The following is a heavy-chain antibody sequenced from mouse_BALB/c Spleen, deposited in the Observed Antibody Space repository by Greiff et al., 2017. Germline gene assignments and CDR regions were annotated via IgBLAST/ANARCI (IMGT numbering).Heavy chain of an antibody. CDR1: GFTFNTYA. V-gene: IGHV10-1*02. CDR3: VRHEGYFAMDY. D-gene: IGHD1-2*01. Sequence: GGGLVQPKGSLKLSCAASGFTFNTYAMNWVRQAPGKGLEWVARIRSISNNYATYYADSVKDRFTISRDDSQSMLYLQMNNLKTEDTAMYYCVRHEGYFAMDYWGQGTSVTVSS. J-gene: IGHJ4*01. CDR2: IRSISNNYAT.